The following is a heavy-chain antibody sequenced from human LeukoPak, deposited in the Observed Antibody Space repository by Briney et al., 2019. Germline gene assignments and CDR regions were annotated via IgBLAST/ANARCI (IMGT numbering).Heavy chain of an antibody. V-gene: IGHV4-39*01. J-gene: IGHJ4*02. D-gene: IGHD3-3*01. CDR2: IYYSGST. Sequence: SETLSLTCTVSGGSISSSSYYWGWIRQPPGKGLEWIGSIYYSGSTYYNPSLKSRVTISVDTSKNQFSLKLSSVTAADTAVYCCATTYYDSAWGQGTLVTVSS. CDR1: GGSISSSSYY. CDR3: ATTYYDSA.